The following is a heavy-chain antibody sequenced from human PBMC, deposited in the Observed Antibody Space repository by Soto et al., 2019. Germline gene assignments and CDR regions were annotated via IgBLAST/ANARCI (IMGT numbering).Heavy chain of an antibody. CDR2: IMPIFRTP. D-gene: IGHD5-12*01. Sequence: SVKGACQASGGTFSNDASSWVRQAPGQGLEWMGGIMPIFRTPDYAQKFQGRVTITADESTSTAYMELRGLRSDDTAVYYCASDKDRLQLGGNYYYILDVWGQGTTVTVSS. CDR1: GGTFSNDA. CDR3: ASDKDRLQLGGNYYYILDV. J-gene: IGHJ6*02. V-gene: IGHV1-69*01.